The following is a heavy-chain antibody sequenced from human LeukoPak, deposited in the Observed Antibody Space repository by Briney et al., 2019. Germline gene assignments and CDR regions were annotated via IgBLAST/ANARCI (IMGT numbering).Heavy chain of an antibody. CDR3: AKDIWYSSYDHGGAFDV. CDR1: GFIFADYA. V-gene: IGHV3-43*02. J-gene: IGHJ3*01. D-gene: IGHD5-12*01. CDR2: ISGDGGST. Sequence: SGGSLRLSCAAAGFIFADYAMHCVRQAPGKGLEWVSLISGDGGSTYYADSVKGRFTISRDNSKNSLYLQMNSLRTEDTALYYCAKDIWYSSYDHGGAFDVWGQGTVVTVSS.